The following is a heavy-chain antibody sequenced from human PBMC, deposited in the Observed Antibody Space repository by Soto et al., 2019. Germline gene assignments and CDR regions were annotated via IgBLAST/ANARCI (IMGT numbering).Heavy chain of an antibody. CDR1: GCPCRNYT. CDR3: SRDGEHRRSPHALED. D-gene: IGHD1-26*01. V-gene: IGHV3-23*01. Sequence: GVCRRRPGSASGCPCRNYTINCIRQAPTWGLDWASSVTGSEGSTKYSDAVKSGFTIPSDNSKITLYLQMNSLRPDDTAVYYCSRDGEHRRSPHALEDWGQAALVTVSS. CDR2: VTGSEGST. J-gene: IGHJ4*02.